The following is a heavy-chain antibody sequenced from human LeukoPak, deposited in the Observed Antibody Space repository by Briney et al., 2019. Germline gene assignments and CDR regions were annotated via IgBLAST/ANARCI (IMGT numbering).Heavy chain of an antibody. CDR1: GFTFSSYS. D-gene: IGHD2-2*01. J-gene: IGHJ4*02. CDR3: ARGLDCRSTSCYLDT. V-gene: IGHV3-21*01. CDR2: ISSSSGYI. Sequence: GGSLRLSCAASGFTFSSYSMNWVRQAPGKGLEWVSSISSSSGYIYYADSVKGRFTISRDNAKNSLYLQMNSLRAEDTAVYYCARGLDCRSTSCYLDTWGQGTLVTVSS.